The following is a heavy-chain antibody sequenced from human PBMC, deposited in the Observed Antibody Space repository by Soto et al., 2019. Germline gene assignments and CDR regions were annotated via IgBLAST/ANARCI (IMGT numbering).Heavy chain of an antibody. V-gene: IGHV3-23*01. CDR3: ATSFRYFDN. D-gene: IGHD3-9*01. CDR1: GFTPTTTP. Sequence: GSLRLSCAGSGFTPTTTPLSWVRQPPGKGLEWVTTISGTASRTYYVDSVKGRFFISRDNSKNTVTLQMNNLTVDDTAVYYCATSFRYFDNWGQGTRVTVSS. J-gene: IGHJ4*02. CDR2: ISGTASRT.